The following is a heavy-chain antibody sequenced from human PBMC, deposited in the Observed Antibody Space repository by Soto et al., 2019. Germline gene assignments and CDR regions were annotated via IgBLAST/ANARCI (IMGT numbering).Heavy chain of an antibody. CDR3: ARDLYPYGDPPRGWGWFDP. CDR2: IYYSGST. V-gene: IGHV4-31*03. D-gene: IGHD4-17*01. Sequence: QVQLQESGPGLVKPSQTLSLTCTVSGGSISSGGYYWSWIRQHPGKGLEWIGYIYYSGSTYYNPSLKSRVTISVDTSKNQFSLKLSSVTAADTAVYYCARDLYPYGDPPRGWGWFDPWGQGTLVTVSS. CDR1: GGSISSGGYY. J-gene: IGHJ5*02.